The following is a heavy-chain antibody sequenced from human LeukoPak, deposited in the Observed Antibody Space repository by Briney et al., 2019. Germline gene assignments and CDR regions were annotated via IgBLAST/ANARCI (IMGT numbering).Heavy chain of an antibody. CDR2: ISSNGGTT. Sequence: GGSLRLSCSASGFTFRSYAMHWVRQAPGKGLEYVSGISSNGGTTYYADSVEGRFTISRDNSKNTLYLQMSSLRAEDTAVYYCVEGEGYGMDVWGQGTTVTVSS. CDR3: VEGEGYGMDV. CDR1: GFTFRSYA. J-gene: IGHJ6*02. V-gene: IGHV3-64D*06. D-gene: IGHD1-26*01.